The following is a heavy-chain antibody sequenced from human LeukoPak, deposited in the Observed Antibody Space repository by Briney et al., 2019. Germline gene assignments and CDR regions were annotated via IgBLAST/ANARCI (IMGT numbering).Heavy chain of an antibody. D-gene: IGHD3-22*01. V-gene: IGHV1-2*02. CDR2: INPNSGGT. CDR3: ARNYDSSGYYYFFFDY. CDR1: GYTFTNNF. Sequence: AASVKVSCKASGYTFTNNFMHWVRQAPGQGLEWMGWINPNSGGTNYAQKFQGRVTMTRDTSISTAYMELSRLRSDDTAVYYCARNYDSSGYYYFFFDYWGQGTLVTVSS. J-gene: IGHJ4*02.